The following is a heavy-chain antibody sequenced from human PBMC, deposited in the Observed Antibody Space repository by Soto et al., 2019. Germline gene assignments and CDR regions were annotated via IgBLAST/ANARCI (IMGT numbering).Heavy chain of an antibody. CDR1: GGTFSSYA. CDR3: ARDKGTRLYCSSTSCYTSNYYYYGMDV. J-gene: IGHJ6*02. V-gene: IGHV1-69*13. Sequence: SVKVSCKASGGTFSSYAISWVRQAPGQGLEWMGGIIPIFGTANYAQKFQGRVTITADESTSTAYMELSSLRSEDTAVYYCARDKGTRLYCSSTSCYTSNYYYYGMDVWGQGTTVTVSS. D-gene: IGHD2-2*02. CDR2: IIPIFGTA.